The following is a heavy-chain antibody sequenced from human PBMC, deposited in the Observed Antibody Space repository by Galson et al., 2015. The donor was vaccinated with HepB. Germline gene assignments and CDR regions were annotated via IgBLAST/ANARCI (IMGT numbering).Heavy chain of an antibody. CDR3: ARDHGGSYPSDN. Sequence: SVKVSCKASGYTFTSHGITWVRQAPGQGLEWLGWITGYNGDTRYAQKLQGRLTVSTDTSTSTAYMELRSLRSDDTAVYYCARDHGGSYPSDNWGQGTLVTVSS. D-gene: IGHD1-26*01. CDR1: GYTFTSHG. V-gene: IGHV1-18*04. CDR2: ITGYNGDT. J-gene: IGHJ4*02.